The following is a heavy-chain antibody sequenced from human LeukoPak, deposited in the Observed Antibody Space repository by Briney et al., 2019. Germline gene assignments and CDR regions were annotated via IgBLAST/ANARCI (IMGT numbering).Heavy chain of an antibody. V-gene: IGHV3-53*01. CDR1: GFTVSSNY. J-gene: IGHJ4*02. CDR2: IYSGGST. CDR3: ARAVETVAENYFDY. D-gene: IGHD6-19*01. Sequence: PGGSLRLSCAASGFTVSSNYMSWVRQAPGKGLEWVSVIYSGGSTYYADSVKGRFTISRDNSKNTLYLQMNSLRAEDTAVYCCARAVETVAENYFDYWGQGTLVTVSS.